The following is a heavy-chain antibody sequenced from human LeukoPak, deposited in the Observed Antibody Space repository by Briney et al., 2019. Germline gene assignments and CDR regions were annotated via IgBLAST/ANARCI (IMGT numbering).Heavy chain of an antibody. CDR2: ISSSGSTI. CDR3: ARSSGWYIGY. Sequence: GGSLRLSCAASGFTFSSDEMNWVRQAPGKGLEWVSYISSSGSTIYYVDSVKGRFTISRDNAKNSLYLQMNSLRAEDTAVYYCARSSGWYIGYWGQGTLVTVSS. D-gene: IGHD6-19*01. V-gene: IGHV3-48*03. CDR1: GFTFSSDE. J-gene: IGHJ4*02.